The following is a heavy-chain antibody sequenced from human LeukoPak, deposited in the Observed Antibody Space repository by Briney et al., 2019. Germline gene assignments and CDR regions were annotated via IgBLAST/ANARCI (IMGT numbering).Heavy chain of an antibody. Sequence: SSETLSLTCTVSGGSIGGSPYYWGWIRQPPGKGLEWIGAIYYSGNTYYNPSLRSRVTISVDTSKNQFSLKLTSMAAADTAVYYCARRITASAPRFDSWGLGTLVTVSS. CDR1: GGSIGGSPYY. CDR3: ARRITASAPRFDS. J-gene: IGHJ4*02. CDR2: IYYSGNT. V-gene: IGHV4-39*01. D-gene: IGHD6-13*01.